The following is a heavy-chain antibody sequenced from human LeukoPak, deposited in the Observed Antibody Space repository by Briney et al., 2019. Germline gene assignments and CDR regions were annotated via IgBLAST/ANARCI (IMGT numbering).Heavy chain of an antibody. CDR2: IYYSGST. J-gene: IGHJ4*02. CDR3: ARDRYSYGYPGDY. D-gene: IGHD5-18*01. CDR1: GGSVSSGSSY. Sequence: PSETLSLTCTVSGGSVSSGSSYWSWIRQPPGKGLEWIGYIYYSGSTNYNPSLKSRVTISVDTSKNQFSLKLSSVTAADTAVYYCARDRYSYGYPGDYWGQGTLVTVSS. V-gene: IGHV4-61*01.